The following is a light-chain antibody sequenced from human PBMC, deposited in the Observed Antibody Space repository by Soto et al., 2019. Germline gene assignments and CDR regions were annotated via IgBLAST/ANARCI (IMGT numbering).Light chain of an antibody. J-gene: IGKJ1*01. CDR2: DVS. Sequence: EIVLTKSPATLSLSPGERATLSCGASQSVSTYLAWYQQKPGQAPRLLIYDVSNRATGIPARFSGSGSGTNFTLTISGLEPEDFAVYYCQHRSGWPPWTFGQGTKVQI. CDR3: QHRSGWPPWT. CDR1: QSVSTY. V-gene: IGKV3-11*01.